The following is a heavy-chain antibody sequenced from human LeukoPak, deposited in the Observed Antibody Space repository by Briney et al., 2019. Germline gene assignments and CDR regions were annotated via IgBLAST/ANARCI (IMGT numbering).Heavy chain of an antibody. CDR1: GFTVSSNY. Sequence: PGGFLRLSCAASGFTVSSNYMSWVRQAPGKGLEWVSVIYSGGSTYYADSVKGRFTISRDNSTNTLYLQMNSLRAEDTAVYYCAGARRIAAAGTFDYWGQGTLVTVSS. D-gene: IGHD6-13*01. J-gene: IGHJ4*02. V-gene: IGHV3-53*01. CDR3: AGARRIAAAGTFDY. CDR2: IYSGGST.